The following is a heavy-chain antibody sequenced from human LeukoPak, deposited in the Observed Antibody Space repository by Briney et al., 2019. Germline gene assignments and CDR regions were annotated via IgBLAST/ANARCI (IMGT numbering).Heavy chain of an antibody. V-gene: IGHV3-11*06. CDR2: ISSVSSYT. CDR1: GFTFSDYY. J-gene: IGHJ3*02. CDR3: ARDLYCTNGVCYGDAFDI. D-gene: IGHD2-8*01. Sequence: TGGSLRLSCAASGFTFSDYYMSWIRQAPGKGLEWVSYISSVSSYTNYADSVKGRFTISRDNAKNSLYLQMNSLRAEDTAVYYCARDLYCTNGVCYGDAFDIWGQGTMVTVSS.